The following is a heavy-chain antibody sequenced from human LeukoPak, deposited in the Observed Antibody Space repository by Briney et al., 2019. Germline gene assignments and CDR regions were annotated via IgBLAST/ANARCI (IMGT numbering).Heavy chain of an antibody. D-gene: IGHD1-26*01. Sequence: GGSLRLSCAGSGCTFSSYWMSGVRQARGKGREGVANIKQDGSEKYYVDSVKGRFTISRDNAKNSLYLQMNSLRAEDTAVYFCARDRGSYSSFDYWGQGTLVTASS. J-gene: IGHJ4*02. CDR3: ARDRGSYSSFDY. V-gene: IGHV3-7*01. CDR2: IKQDGSEK. CDR1: GCTFSSYW.